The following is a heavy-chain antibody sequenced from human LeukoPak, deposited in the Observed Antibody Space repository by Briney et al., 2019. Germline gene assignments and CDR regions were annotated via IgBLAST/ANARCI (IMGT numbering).Heavy chain of an antibody. J-gene: IGHJ5*02. D-gene: IGHD3-10*01. V-gene: IGHV1-69*13. Sequence: SVKVSCKASGGXFSSYAISWVRQAPGQGLEWMGGIIPIFGTANYAQKFQGRVTITADESTSTAYMELSSLRSEDTAVYYCARGGSGPGLSGSYYIRAHWFDPWGQGTLVTVSS. CDR1: GGXFSSYA. CDR2: IIPIFGTA. CDR3: ARGGSGPGLSGSYYIRAHWFDP.